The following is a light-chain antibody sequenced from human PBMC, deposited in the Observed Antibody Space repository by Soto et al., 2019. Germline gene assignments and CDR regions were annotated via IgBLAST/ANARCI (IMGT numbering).Light chain of an antibody. CDR2: GAS. CDR1: QSVSSN. J-gene: IGKJ1*01. Sequence: EIVMTQSPATLSVSPGERATLSCRASQSVSSNLAWYQQKPGQAPSLLIYGASTRSTGIPARCSGSGSGTEYTITISSMQSEDFAVYYCQQYNNWATWTFGQGTKVEIK. CDR3: QQYNNWATWT. V-gene: IGKV3-15*01.